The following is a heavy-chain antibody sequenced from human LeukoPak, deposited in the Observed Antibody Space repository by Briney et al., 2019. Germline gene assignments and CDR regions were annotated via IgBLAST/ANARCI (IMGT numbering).Heavy chain of an antibody. V-gene: IGHV3-23*01. CDR1: GFTFNTYS. CDR2: ISDSGGGT. Sequence: GGSLRLSCAASGFTFNTYSMIWARQAPGKGLEWVSTISDSGGGTYYADSVKGRFTISRDNSKNTLYLQMNSLRADGTAVYHCDGADFWGQGTLVTVSS. CDR3: DGADF. J-gene: IGHJ4*02.